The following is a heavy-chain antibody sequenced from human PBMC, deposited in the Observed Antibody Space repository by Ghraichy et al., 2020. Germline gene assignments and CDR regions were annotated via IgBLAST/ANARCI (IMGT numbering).Heavy chain of an antibody. Sequence: ASVKVSCKASGYTFTSYGISWVRQAPGQGLEWMGWISAYNGNTNYAQKLQGRVTMTTDTSTSTAYMELRSLRSDDTAVYYCARDKLRILFGVVIMAENDYWGQGTLVTVSS. CDR2: ISAYNGNT. CDR3: ARDKLRILFGVVIMAENDY. CDR1: GYTFTSYG. J-gene: IGHJ4*02. V-gene: IGHV1-18*04. D-gene: IGHD3-3*01.